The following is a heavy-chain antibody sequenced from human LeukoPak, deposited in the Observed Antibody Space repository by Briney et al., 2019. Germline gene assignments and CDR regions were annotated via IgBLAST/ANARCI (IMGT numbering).Heavy chain of an antibody. CDR3: ARVHDSGSFYNRRHKYYFDY. D-gene: IGHD3-10*01. J-gene: IGHJ4*02. CDR2: ISSSSSTI. V-gene: IGHV3-48*01. CDR1: GFIVSDYN. Sequence: SGGSLRLSCAASGFIVSDYNMNWVRQAPGKGLEWVSYISSSSSTIYYADSVKGRFTISRDNAKNSLYLQMNSLRAEDTAVYYCARVHDSGSFYNRRHKYYFDYWGQGTLVTVSS.